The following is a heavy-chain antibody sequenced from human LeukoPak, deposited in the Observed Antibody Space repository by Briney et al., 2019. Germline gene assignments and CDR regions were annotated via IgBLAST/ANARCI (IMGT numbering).Heavy chain of an antibody. CDR3: ARAPNYYDSSGYFDY. Sequence: WASVKVSCKASGYTFTGYYMHWVRQAPGQGLEWMGWINPNSGGTNYAQKFQGWDTMTRDTSISTAYMELSRLRSDDTAVYYCARAPNYYDSSGYFDYWGQGTLVTVSS. V-gene: IGHV1-2*04. CDR1: GYTFTGYY. CDR2: INPNSGGT. D-gene: IGHD3-22*01. J-gene: IGHJ4*02.